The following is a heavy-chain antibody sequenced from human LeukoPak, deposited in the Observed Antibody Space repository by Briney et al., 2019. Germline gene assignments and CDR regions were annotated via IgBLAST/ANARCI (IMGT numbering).Heavy chain of an antibody. V-gene: IGHV3-48*01. CDR1: GFTFSSYS. CDR3: AKDAWRGWQGIFDY. Sequence: GGSLRLSCAASGFTFSSYSMNWVRQAPGKGLEWVSYISSSSSTIYYADSVKGRFTISRDNSKNTLYLQMNSLRAEDTAVYYCAKDAWRGWQGIFDYWGQGTLVTVSS. J-gene: IGHJ4*02. D-gene: IGHD6-19*01. CDR2: ISSSSSTI.